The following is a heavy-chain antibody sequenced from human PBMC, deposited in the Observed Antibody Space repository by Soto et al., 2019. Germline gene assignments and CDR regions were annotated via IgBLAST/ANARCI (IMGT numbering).Heavy chain of an antibody. CDR2: ISGSGGST. J-gene: IGHJ5*02. CDR1: GFTFSSYA. D-gene: IGHD6-13*01. Sequence: VGSLRLSCAASGFTFSSYAMSWVRQAPGKGLEWVSAISGSGGSTYYADSVKGRFTISRDNSKNTLYLQMNSLRAEDTAVYYCAKLGRAAAGSGWFDPWGQGTLVTVSS. CDR3: AKLGRAAAGSGWFDP. V-gene: IGHV3-23*01.